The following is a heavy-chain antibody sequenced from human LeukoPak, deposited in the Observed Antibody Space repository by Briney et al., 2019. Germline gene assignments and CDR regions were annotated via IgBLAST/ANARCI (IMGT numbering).Heavy chain of an antibody. CDR1: GFTFSSYA. Sequence: QPGRSLRLSCAASGFTFSSYAMHWVRQAPGKGLEWVAVISYDGSNKYYADSVKGRFTISRDNSKNTLYLQMNSLRAEDTAVYYCARAQDGYSILRDWGQGTLVTVSS. V-gene: IGHV3-30-3*01. CDR2: ISYDGSNK. D-gene: IGHD6-13*01. J-gene: IGHJ4*02. CDR3: ARAQDGYSILRD.